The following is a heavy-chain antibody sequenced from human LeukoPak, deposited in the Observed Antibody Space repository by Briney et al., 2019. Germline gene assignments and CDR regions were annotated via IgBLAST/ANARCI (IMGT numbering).Heavy chain of an antibody. V-gene: IGHV1-69*01. CDR2: IIPIFGTA. J-gene: IGHJ3*02. Sequence: SVKVSCKGSGGTFSSYAISWVRQAPGQGLEWMGGIIPIFGTANYAQKFQGRVTITADESTSTAYMELSSLRSEDTAVYYCARVCGSAAGTRDAFDIWGQGTMVTVSS. D-gene: IGHD6-13*01. CDR1: GGTFSSYA. CDR3: ARVCGSAAGTRDAFDI.